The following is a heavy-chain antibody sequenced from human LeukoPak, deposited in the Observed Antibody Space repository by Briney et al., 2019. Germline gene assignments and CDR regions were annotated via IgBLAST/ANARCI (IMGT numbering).Heavy chain of an antibody. CDR2: ISSNGGST. CDR3: ARSDIVVVPAVPIFDY. V-gene: IGHV3-64*01. J-gene: IGHJ4*02. CDR1: GFTFSSYA. D-gene: IGHD2-2*01. Sequence: PGGSLRLSCAASGFTFSSYAMSWVRQAPGKGLEYVSAISSNGGSTYYANSVKGRFTISRDNSKNTLYLQMGSLRAEDMAVYYCARSDIVVVPAVPIFDYWGQGTLVTVSS.